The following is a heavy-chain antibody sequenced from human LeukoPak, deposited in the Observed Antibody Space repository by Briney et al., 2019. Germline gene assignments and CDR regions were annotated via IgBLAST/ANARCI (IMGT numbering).Heavy chain of an antibody. V-gene: IGHV3-21*01. J-gene: IGHJ4*02. CDR2: ISTSSYYI. D-gene: IGHD2-15*01. CDR1: GFTFSTYN. Sequence: NPGGSLRLSCAASGFTFSTYNMNWVRRAPGKGLEWVSSISTSSYYIFYADSVKGRFTISRDNAKNSLYLQMNTLRDEDTAVYYCARDLILADSSGSSAHDYWGQGTLVTVSS. CDR3: ARDLILADSSGSSAHDY.